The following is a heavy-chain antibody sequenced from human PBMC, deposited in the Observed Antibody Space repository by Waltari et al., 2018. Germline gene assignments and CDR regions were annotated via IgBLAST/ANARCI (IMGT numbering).Heavy chain of an antibody. CDR1: GFTFSSYA. J-gene: IGHJ4*02. V-gene: IGHV3-23*04. Sequence: EVQLVESGGGLVQPGGSLRLSCAASGFTFSSYAMSWVRQAPGKGLEWVSAIRGSGGSTYYADSVKGRFTISRDNSKNTLYLQMNSLRAEDTAVYYCAKDLPDYGDYVGGLLEYWGQGTLVTVSS. CDR2: IRGSGGST. D-gene: IGHD4-17*01. CDR3: AKDLPDYGDYVGGLLEY.